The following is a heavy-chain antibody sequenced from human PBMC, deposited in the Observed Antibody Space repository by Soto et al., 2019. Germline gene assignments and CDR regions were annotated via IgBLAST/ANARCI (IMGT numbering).Heavy chain of an antibody. CDR1: GYTFTSYY. CDR2: VNPTVGST. Sequence: QVRLVQSGAEVKKPGASVRVSCKASGYTFTSYYIHWVRQAPGQGLEWMAIVNPTVGSTNYAQKFQVRVTVTFDTSTTTVFMELNSLRYEDTAVYYSARHLAAGDSWGQGTLVSVSS. D-gene: IGHD6-25*01. J-gene: IGHJ4*02. V-gene: IGHV1-46*03. CDR3: ARHLAAGDS.